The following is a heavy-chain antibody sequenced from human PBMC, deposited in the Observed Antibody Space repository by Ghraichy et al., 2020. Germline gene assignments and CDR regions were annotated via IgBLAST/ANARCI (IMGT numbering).Heavy chain of an antibody. J-gene: IGHJ6*03. CDR1: GFTFSSYA. CDR3: AKDPRYSGRDYYDYYMDV. CDR2: ISGSGGST. D-gene: IGHD1-14*01. Sequence: GGSLRLSCAASGFTFSSYAMSWVRQAPGKGLEWVSSISGSGGSTYYADSVKGRFTISRDNSKNTLYLQMNSLRAEDTAVYYCAKDPRYSGRDYYDYYMDVWGKGTTVTVSS. V-gene: IGHV3-23*01.